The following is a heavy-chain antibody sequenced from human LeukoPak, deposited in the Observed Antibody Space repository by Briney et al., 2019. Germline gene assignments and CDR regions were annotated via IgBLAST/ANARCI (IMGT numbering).Heavy chain of an antibody. CDR2: ISGNDGNT. CDR3: ARDHSSGGRHFDY. V-gene: IGHV1-18*01. Sequence: ASVKVSCKASGYTHSNCGISWVRQAPGQGLDWMGWISGNDGNTNNAQKFQGRVTMTTDKSTSTASMELRSLRSDDTAVYYCARDHSSGGRHFDYWGQGTLVTVSS. CDR1: GYTHSNCG. D-gene: IGHD6-19*01. J-gene: IGHJ4*02.